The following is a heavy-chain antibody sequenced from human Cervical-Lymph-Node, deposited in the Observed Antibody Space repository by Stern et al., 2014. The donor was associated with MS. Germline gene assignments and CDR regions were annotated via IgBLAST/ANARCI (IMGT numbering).Heavy chain of an antibody. J-gene: IGHJ6*02. Sequence: VQLVESGPGLVQPSATLSLTCAVSGDSITSSTYYWGLVRQFPGKGLEWIGNIYYSGSTYSNLSLKSRVTISIDMSQNQVSLRLSSVTAADTAVYYCVTERKYHILTGFYSSYYGMDVWGQGTTVAVSS. CDR1: GDSITSSTYY. CDR3: VTERKYHILTGFYSSYYGMDV. V-gene: IGHV4-39*01. D-gene: IGHD3-9*01. CDR2: IYYSGST.